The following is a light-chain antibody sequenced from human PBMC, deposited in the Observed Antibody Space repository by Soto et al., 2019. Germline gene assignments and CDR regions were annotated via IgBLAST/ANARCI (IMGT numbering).Light chain of an antibody. CDR2: AAS. CDR3: QKYNSIPFT. CDR1: QGISNR. J-gene: IGKJ3*01. Sequence: DIQMTQSPSSLSASVGDRVNITCRASQGISNRLAWFQQKPGEIPNLLIYAASTVQLGVPSRFSGSGSGTDFTRTISRLQPEDVATYNCQKYNSIPFTFGSGTKGDIK. V-gene: IGKV1-27*01.